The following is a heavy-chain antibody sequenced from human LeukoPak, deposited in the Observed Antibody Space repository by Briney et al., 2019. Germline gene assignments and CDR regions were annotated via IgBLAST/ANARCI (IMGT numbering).Heavy chain of an antibody. CDR3: AIGHSGYDYAYEI. J-gene: IGHJ3*02. Sequence: PGGSLRLSCAASGFTFGIHWVRHAPGTGLEWVAVISNDGKNKYYADSVKGRFTISRDNSKNTVYLQMNSLRAEDAAVYYCAIGHSGYDYAYEIWGQGTMVTVSS. CDR2: ISNDGKNK. CDR1: GFTFG. D-gene: IGHD5-12*01. V-gene: IGHV3-33*01.